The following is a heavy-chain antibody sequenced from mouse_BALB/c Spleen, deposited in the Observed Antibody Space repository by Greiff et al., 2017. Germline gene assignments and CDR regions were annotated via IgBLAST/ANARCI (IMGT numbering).Heavy chain of an antibody. CDR2: ISSGGSYT. V-gene: IGHV5-6*01. D-gene: IGHD2-4*01. CDR1: GFTFSSYG. J-gene: IGHJ4*01. Sequence: EVKVVESGGDLVKPGGSLKLSCAASGFTFSSYGMSWVRQTPDKRLEWVATISSGGSYTYYPDSVKGRFTISRDNAKNTLYLQMSSLKSEDTAMYYCARNYDYDTWYAMDYWGQGTSVTVSS. CDR3: ARNYDYDTWYAMDY.